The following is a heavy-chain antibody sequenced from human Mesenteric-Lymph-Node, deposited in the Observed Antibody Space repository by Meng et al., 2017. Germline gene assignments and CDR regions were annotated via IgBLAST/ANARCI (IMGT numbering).Heavy chain of an antibody. CDR1: GGSFSGYY. J-gene: IGHJ4*02. CDR2: INHSGST. Sequence: VQRHGPGTGLVKASEPLSLTCAVYGGSFSGYYWSWIRQPPGKGLEWIGEINHSGSTNYNPSLKRRVTISVDTSKNQFSLKLSSVTAADTAVYYCARAYSGTYYFDYWGQGTLVTVSS. D-gene: IGHD5-12*01. V-gene: IGHV4-34*01. CDR3: ARAYSGTYYFDY.